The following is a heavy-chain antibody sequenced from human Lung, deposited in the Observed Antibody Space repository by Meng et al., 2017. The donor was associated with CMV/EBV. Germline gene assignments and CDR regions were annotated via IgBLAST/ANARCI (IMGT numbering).Heavy chain of an antibody. CDR1: GGSVSSGSYY. CDR3: ARLGGLRFAFWYGMDV. V-gene: IGHV4-61*01. D-gene: IGHD3-3*01. Sequence: GSLRLXCTVSGGSVSSGSYYWSWIRQPPGKGLEWIGYIYYSGSTNYNPSLKSRVTISVDTSKNQFSLKLSSVTAADTAVYYCARLGGLRFAFWYGMDVWGQGTXVTVSS. J-gene: IGHJ6*02. CDR2: IYYSGST.